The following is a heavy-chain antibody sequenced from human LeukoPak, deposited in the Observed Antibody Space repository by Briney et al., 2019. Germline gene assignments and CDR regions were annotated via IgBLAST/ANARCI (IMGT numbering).Heavy chain of an antibody. CDR1: GYTFTNFD. D-gene: IGHD6-25*01. CDR3: ARAPTPFYYDSSAYYSDF. CDR2: MNPYTGKT. J-gene: IGHJ4*02. V-gene: IGHV1-8*03. Sequence: ASVKVSCKTSGYTFTNFDINWVRQATGQGLEWLGWMNPYTGKTGYAQKFQGRVTFTGDTSIRTAYMEVSSLTSEDAAVYYCARAPTPFYYDSSAYYSDFWGQGTLVTVSS.